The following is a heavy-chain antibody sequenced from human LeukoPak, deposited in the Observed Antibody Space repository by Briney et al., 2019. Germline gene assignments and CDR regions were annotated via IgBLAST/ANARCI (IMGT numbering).Heavy chain of an antibody. D-gene: IGHD6-19*01. CDR2: IHGGDSDT. V-gene: IGHV5-51*01. Sequence: GESLKISCKGSGYPFIAYWIGWVREMPGKGLERGGIIHGGDSDTRYSPSFEGQVTISADNSISLGYLQWSSLKASDTAMYYCTRYVAADPSDYWGQGTLVTVSS. CDR3: TRYVAADPSDY. CDR1: GYPFIAYW. J-gene: IGHJ4*02.